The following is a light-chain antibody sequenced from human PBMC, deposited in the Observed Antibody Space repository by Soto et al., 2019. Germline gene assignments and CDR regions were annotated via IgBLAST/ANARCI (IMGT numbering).Light chain of an antibody. CDR1: QDISSW. CDR3: QQYYDFPYT. Sequence: DIQMTQSPSTLSVSVGDRVTMTCRASQDISSWLAWYQQKPGRAPKLLIYKASTLESGVPSRFSGSGSGTEFTLTISLQPDDFATYYCQQYYDFPYTFGQGTRLDIK. J-gene: IGKJ2*01. V-gene: IGKV1-5*03. CDR2: KAS.